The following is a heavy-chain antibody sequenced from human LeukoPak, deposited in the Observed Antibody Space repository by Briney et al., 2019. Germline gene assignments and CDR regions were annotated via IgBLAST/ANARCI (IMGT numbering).Heavy chain of an antibody. CDR2: IYYSGST. CDR1: GGSISSSSYY. CDR3: ARDPIYYYDSSGYPGNWFDP. Sequence: SETLSLTCTVSGGSISSSSYYWGWIRQPPGKGLVWIGSIYYSGSTYYNPSLKSRVTISVDTSKNQFSLKLSSVTAADTAVYDCARDPIYYYDSSGYPGNWFDPWGQGTLVTVSS. J-gene: IGHJ5*02. V-gene: IGHV4-39*07. D-gene: IGHD3-22*01.